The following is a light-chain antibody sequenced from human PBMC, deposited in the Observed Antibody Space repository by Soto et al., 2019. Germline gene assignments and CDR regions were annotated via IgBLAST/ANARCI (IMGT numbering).Light chain of an antibody. CDR3: QQYGSSPQT. CDR2: GAS. CDR1: ESVSSSY. J-gene: IGKJ1*01. V-gene: IGKV3-20*01. Sequence: EIVLTQSPGTLSLSPGERATLSCRASESVSSSYLAWYQQKPGQAPRLLIYGASSRATGIPDRFSSSGSGTDFTLTISRLEPEDFAVYYCQQYGSSPQTFGQGTKVEI.